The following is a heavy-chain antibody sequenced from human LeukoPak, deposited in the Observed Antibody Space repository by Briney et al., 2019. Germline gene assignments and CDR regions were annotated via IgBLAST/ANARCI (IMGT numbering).Heavy chain of an antibody. CDR1: GGSISSGGYY. J-gene: IGHJ3*02. CDR2: IYTSGST. V-gene: IGHV4-61*02. Sequence: SETLSLTCTVSGGSISSGGYYWSWIRQPAGKGLEWIGRIYTSGSTNYNPSLKSRVTISVDTSKSQFSLKLTSVTAADTAVYYCARQSPIDAFDIWGQGTMVTVSS. CDR3: ARQSPIDAFDI.